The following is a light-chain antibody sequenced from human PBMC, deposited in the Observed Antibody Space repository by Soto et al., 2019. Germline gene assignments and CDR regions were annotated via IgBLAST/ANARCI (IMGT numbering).Light chain of an antibody. CDR2: TSN. CDR3: AAWDGSLKEYV. J-gene: IGLJ1*01. V-gene: IGLV1-44*01. CDR1: SSNIGTNS. Sequence: QSVLTQPPSASGTPGQRVTISCSGSSSNIGTNSVSWYLQLPGSAPKLLIYTSNQRPSGVPDRFSGSKSGTSASLAISGLQSEDEADYYCAAWDGSLKEYVFGTGTKVTVL.